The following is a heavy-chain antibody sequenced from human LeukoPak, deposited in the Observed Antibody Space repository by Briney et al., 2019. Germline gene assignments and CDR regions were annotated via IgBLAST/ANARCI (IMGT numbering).Heavy chain of an antibody. Sequence: GGSLRLSCAASGFTFSSYWMHWVRQAPGKGLVWVSRINSDGSSTSYADSVKGRFTISRDNAKNTLYLQISSLRAEDTAVYYCARELYGDRFDYWGQGTLVTVSS. CDR3: ARELYGDRFDY. CDR1: GFTFSSYW. V-gene: IGHV3-74*01. D-gene: IGHD4-17*01. CDR2: INSDGSST. J-gene: IGHJ4*02.